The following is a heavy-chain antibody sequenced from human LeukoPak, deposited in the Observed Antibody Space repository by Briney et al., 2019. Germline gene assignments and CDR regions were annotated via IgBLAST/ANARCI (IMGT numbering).Heavy chain of an antibody. V-gene: IGHV3-33*06. CDR1: GFTFSSYG. CDR2: IWYDGSNK. J-gene: IGHJ4*02. D-gene: IGHD4-17*01. Sequence: GGSLRLSCAASGFTFSSYGMHWVRQAPGKGLEWVAVIWYDGSNKDYADSVKGRFTISRDNSKNTLYLQMNSLRAEGTAVYYCAKDSSVPYGITDWGQGTLVTVSS. CDR3: AKDSSVPYGITD.